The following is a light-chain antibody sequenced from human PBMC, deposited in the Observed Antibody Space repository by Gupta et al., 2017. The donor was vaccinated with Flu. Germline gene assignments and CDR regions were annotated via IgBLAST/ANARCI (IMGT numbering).Light chain of an antibody. V-gene: IGLV2-14*03. CDR2: NVN. CDR3: SSYTSRTTQV. J-gene: IGLJ1*01. Sequence: QSALTQPASASGSPGQSITISCTGTGGDIGSYDYVCWYQQHPTKAPKLIIYNVNNRPSGISARFSGSKSGVTASLTISGLQAEDEADYHCSSYTSRTTQVFGSGTKVTVL. CDR1: GGDIGSYDY.